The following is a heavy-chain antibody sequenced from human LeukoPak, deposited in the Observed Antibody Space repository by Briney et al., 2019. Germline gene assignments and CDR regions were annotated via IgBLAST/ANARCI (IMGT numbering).Heavy chain of an antibody. J-gene: IGHJ5*02. D-gene: IGHD2/OR15-2a*01. CDR3: ARGLLSSDPKFDP. CDR2: IYTSGST. V-gene: IGHV4-4*07. CDR1: GGSISSYY. Sequence: PSETLSLTCTVSGGSISSYYWSWVRQPAGKGLEWIGRIYTSGSTNYNPSLKSRITISVDTSKNQFSLKLTSVTAADTAVYYCARGLLSSDPKFDPWGQGILVTVSS.